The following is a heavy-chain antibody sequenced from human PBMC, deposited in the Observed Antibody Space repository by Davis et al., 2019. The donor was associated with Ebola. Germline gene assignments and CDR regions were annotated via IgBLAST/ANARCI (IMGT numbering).Heavy chain of an antibody. J-gene: IGHJ4*02. Sequence: PGGSLRLSCVVSGFTFKAFSMNWVRQAPGKGLEWISYISRSSSSIHYADSVKGRFTISRDDAKNSLYLQMNTLRAEDTAVYYCARRYYGSGTYYKDYWGQGTLVTVSS. V-gene: IGHV3-48*01. CDR3: ARRYYGSGTYYKDY. CDR1: GFTFKAFS. D-gene: IGHD3-10*01. CDR2: ISRSSSSI.